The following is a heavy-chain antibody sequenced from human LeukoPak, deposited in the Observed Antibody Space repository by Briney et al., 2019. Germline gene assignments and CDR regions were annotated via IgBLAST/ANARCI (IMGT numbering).Heavy chain of an antibody. J-gene: IGHJ3*01. CDR3: ARESWHYDTDAFDV. D-gene: IGHD1-7*01. Sequence: ASVKVSCKASGYTFTTYTIHWVRQAPGQRLEWMGWINAGNGNTKYSQKFQGRVTITRDTSASTAYMELSSLRSEDTAVFYCARESWHYDTDAFDVWGQGTMVTVSS. CDR2: INAGNGNT. CDR1: GYTFTTYT. V-gene: IGHV1-3*01.